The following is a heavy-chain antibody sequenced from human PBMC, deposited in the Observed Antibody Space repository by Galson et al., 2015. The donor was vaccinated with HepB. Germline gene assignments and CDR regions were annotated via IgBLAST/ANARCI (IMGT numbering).Heavy chain of an antibody. CDR1: AFTFSDHY. Sequence: SLRLSCAASAFTFSDHYMDWVRQAPGKGLEWVGRTRNKANSYTTEYAASVKGRFTISRDDSKNSLYLQMNSLETEDTAVYYCASSGSPWEGDAFDIWGQGAMVTVSS. V-gene: IGHV3-72*01. D-gene: IGHD3-22*01. J-gene: IGHJ3*02. CDR2: TRNKANSYTT. CDR3: ASSGSPWEGDAFDI.